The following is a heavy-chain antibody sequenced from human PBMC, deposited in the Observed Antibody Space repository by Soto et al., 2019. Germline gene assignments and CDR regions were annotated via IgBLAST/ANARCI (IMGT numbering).Heavy chain of an antibody. V-gene: IGHV4-4*02. CDR2: IYHSGST. Sequence: SETLSLTCAVSGGSISSSNWWSWVRQPPGKGLEWIGEIYHSGSTNYNPSLKSRVTISVDKSKNRFSLKLSSVTAADTAVYYCARSLGSLGYCSGGSCPTQGYFDYWGQGTLVTVSS. CDR1: GGSISSSNW. J-gene: IGHJ4*02. D-gene: IGHD2-15*01. CDR3: ARSLGSLGYCSGGSCPTQGYFDY.